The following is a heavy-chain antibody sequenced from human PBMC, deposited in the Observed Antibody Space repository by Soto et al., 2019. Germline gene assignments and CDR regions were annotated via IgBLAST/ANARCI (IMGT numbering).Heavy chain of an antibody. CDR3: AKDRGGFARGWEYYDF. Sequence: GGSLRLSCAASGFAFSSYTMSWVRQTPGKGLEWVSSIIASGGSTYYGDSLKGRFTISRDNSKNTLNLHIKSLGVEDSAVYYCAKDRGGFARGWEYYDFWGQGTQVTVSS. V-gene: IGHV3-23*01. CDR2: IIASGGST. J-gene: IGHJ4*02. D-gene: IGHD6-19*01. CDR1: GFAFSSYT.